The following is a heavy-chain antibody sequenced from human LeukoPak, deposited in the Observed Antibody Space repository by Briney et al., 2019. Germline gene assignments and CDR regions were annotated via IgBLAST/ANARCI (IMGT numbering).Heavy chain of an antibody. CDR1: GGTFSSYT. J-gene: IGHJ6*02. D-gene: IGHD6-25*01. CDR2: IIPILGIA. V-gene: IGHV1-69*02. Sequence: SVRVSCKASGGTFSSYTISWVRQAPGQGLEWMGRIIPILGIANYAQKFQGRVTITADKSTSTAYMELSSLRSEDTAVYYCARGAEAAIPASYSTDVWGQGTTVTVSS. CDR3: ARGAEAAIPASYSTDV.